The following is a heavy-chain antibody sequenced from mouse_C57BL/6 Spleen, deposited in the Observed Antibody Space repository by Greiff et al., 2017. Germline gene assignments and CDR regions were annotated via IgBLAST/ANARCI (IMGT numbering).Heavy chain of an antibody. D-gene: IGHD1-2*01. Sequence: VKLMESGPELVKPGASVKISCKASGYAFSSSWMNWVKQRPGKGLEWIGRIYPGDGDTNYNGKFKGKATLTADKSSSTAYMQLSSLTSEDSAVYFCAREGDTTAYYFDYWGQGTTLTVSS. CDR1: GYAFSSSW. CDR3: AREGDTTAYYFDY. V-gene: IGHV1-82*01. CDR2: IYPGDGDT. J-gene: IGHJ2*01.